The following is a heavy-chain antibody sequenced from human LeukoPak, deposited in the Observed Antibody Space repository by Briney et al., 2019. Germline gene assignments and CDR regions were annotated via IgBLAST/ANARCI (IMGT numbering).Heavy chain of an antibody. V-gene: IGHV3-21*01. CDR2: ISSTSAYI. Sequence: SGGSLRLSCAASGFTFSIYSMNWVRRTPGKGLEWVSSISSTSAYIYYADSVEGRFTISRDNAKNSLYLQMSSLSAEDTAVYYCARGVNWGSDYFDYWGQGTLVTVSS. CDR1: GFTFSIYS. D-gene: IGHD7-27*01. CDR3: ARGVNWGSDYFDY. J-gene: IGHJ4*02.